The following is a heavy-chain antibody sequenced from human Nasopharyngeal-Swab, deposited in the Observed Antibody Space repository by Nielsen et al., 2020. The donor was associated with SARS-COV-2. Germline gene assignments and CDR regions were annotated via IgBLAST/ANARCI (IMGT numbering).Heavy chain of an antibody. CDR1: GGSISSYF. CDR2: IYYSGST. V-gene: IGHV4-59*01. CDR3: ARGNYYYYGMDV. Sequence: SETLSLTCTVSGGSISSYFWSWIRQPPGKGLEWIGYIYYSGSTNYNPSLKSRVTISVDTSKNQFSLKLSSVTAADTAVYYCARGNYYYYGMDVWGQGTTVTVSS. J-gene: IGHJ6*02.